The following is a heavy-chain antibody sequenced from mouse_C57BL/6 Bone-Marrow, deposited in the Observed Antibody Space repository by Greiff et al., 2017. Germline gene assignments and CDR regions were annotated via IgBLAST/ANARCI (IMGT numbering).Heavy chain of an antibody. CDR1: GYTFTDYN. CDR2: INPNNGGT. Sequence: VQLQQSGPELVKPGASVKMSCKASGYTFTDYNMHWVKQSHGKSLEWIGYINPNNGGTSYNQKFKGKATLTVNKSSSTAYMELRSLTSEDSAVYYCARSGYYEAWFAYWGQGTLVTVSA. J-gene: IGHJ3*01. D-gene: IGHD2-3*01. CDR3: ARSGYYEAWFAY. V-gene: IGHV1-22*01.